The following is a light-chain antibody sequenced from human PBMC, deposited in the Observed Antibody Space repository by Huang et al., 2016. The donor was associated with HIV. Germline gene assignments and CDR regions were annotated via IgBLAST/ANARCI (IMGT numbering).Light chain of an antibody. J-gene: IGKJ4*01. CDR1: QSISSW. Sequence: DIQMTQSPSTLSASVGDRVTITCRASQSISSWLAWYLQKPGKAPKLLIYKASILESWVPPRFSGSGSGTEFTLTISSLEPDDFATYYCQQYSSYSLLTFGGGTKVEIK. V-gene: IGKV1-5*03. CDR3: QQYSSYSLLT. CDR2: KAS.